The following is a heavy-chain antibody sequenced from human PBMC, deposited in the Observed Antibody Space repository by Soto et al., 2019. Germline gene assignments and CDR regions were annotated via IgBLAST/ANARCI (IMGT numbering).Heavy chain of an antibody. CDR1: GFSFSDFA. V-gene: IGHV3-23*01. CDR3: ARDATGMVGRPNTNWFDP. CDR2: ISGFWGTT. J-gene: IGHJ5*02. Sequence: EVQLLESGGGLVQRGGSLRLSCVASGFSFSDFAMSWVRQGPGKGLEWGSGISGFWGTTYYSDSVKGRFIISRDSSTNKLVLQMNSLTAEDTGVYYCARDATGMVGRPNTNWFDPWGQGTLVTVSS. D-gene: IGHD2-15*01.